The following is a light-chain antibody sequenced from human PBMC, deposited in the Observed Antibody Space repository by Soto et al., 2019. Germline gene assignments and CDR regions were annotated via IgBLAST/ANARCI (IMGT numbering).Light chain of an antibody. CDR3: QQYGSSPK. J-gene: IGKJ1*01. V-gene: IGKV3-20*01. CDR2: GAS. CDR1: QSLSSNY. Sequence: EVVLTHSPGTLFLSPGERATLSCRASQSLSSNYLAWYQQKPGQAPRLLIYGASSRATGTPDRFSGSGSGTDFSLTISRLEPEDFEVYYCQQYGSSPKFGQGTKVDIK.